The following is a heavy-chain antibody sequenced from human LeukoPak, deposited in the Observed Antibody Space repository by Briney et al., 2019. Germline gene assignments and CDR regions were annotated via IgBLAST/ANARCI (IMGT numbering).Heavy chain of an antibody. V-gene: IGHV3-30*02. Sequence: GGSLRLSCAASGFTFSSYGMHWVRQAPGKGLEWVAFIRYDGSNKYYADPVKGRFTISRDNSKNTLYLQMNSLRAEDTAVYYCAKDGTRIAVAGFFDYWGQGTLVTVSS. CDR1: GFTFSSYG. J-gene: IGHJ4*02. CDR3: AKDGTRIAVAGFFDY. CDR2: IRYDGSNK. D-gene: IGHD6-19*01.